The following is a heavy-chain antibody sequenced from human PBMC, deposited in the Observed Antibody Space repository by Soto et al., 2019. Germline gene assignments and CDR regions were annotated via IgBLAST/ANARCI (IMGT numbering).Heavy chain of an antibody. CDR2: IYYSGST. Sequence: SETLSLTCTVSGGSISSGDYYWSWIHQPPGKGLEWIGYIYYSGSTYYNPSLKSRVTISVDTSKNQFSLKLSSVTAADTAVYYCARVGPYDYVWGSYSNYGMDVWGQGTTVTVS. D-gene: IGHD3-16*01. J-gene: IGHJ6*02. CDR3: ARVGPYDYVWGSYSNYGMDV. V-gene: IGHV4-30-4*01. CDR1: GGSISSGDYY.